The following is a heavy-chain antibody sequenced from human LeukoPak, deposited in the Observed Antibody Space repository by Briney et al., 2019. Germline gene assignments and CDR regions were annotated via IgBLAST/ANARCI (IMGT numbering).Heavy chain of an antibody. D-gene: IGHD2-15*01. CDR3: ARVPYCSGGRYSSWIDH. CDR2: IWYDGTNE. CDR1: GFISSSYG. Sequence: GRSLRPSCAASGFISSSYGMHWARQAPGKGLEWVALIWYDGTNEYYTDSVKGRFTISRANSKNTLYLQMNSLRAEDTAVYYCARVPYCSGGRYSSWIDHWRQGTLVTVSS. V-gene: IGHV3-33*01. J-gene: IGHJ4*02.